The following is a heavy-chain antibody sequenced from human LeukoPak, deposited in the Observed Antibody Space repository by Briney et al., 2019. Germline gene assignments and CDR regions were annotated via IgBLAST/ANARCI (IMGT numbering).Heavy chain of an antibody. CDR3: ARASKVEAFDV. V-gene: IGHV3-21*01. Sequence: GGSLRLSCVASGFTFSSYTMSWVRQAPGKGLEWVSAISSSSSSTSYADSVKGRFTISRDNSKNTLFLQMNSLRAEDTAVYYCARASKVEAFDVWGQGTMVTVSS. CDR1: GFTFSSYT. D-gene: IGHD2-15*01. J-gene: IGHJ3*01. CDR2: ISSSSSST.